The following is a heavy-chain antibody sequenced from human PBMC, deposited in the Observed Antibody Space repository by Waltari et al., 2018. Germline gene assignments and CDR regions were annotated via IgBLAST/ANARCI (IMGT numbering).Heavy chain of an antibody. CDR2: IYYSGST. CDR3: ARATLNNWFDP. V-gene: IGHV4-39*07. J-gene: IGHJ5*02. CDR1: GGSISSSSYY. Sequence: QLQLQESGPGLVKPSETLSLTCIVSGGSISSSSYYWGWIRQPPGKGLEWIGSIYYSGSTYYNPSLKSRVTISVDTSKNQFSLKLSSVTAADTAVYYCARATLNNWFDPWGQGTLVTVSS.